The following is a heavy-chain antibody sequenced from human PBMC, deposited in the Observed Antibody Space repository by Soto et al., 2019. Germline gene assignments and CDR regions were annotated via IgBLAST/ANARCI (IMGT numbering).Heavy chain of an antibody. CDR2: IYYSGST. CDR3: ARVPSSSPYYYDSSGYYLELGL. CDR1: GGSISSSSYY. D-gene: IGHD3-22*01. Sequence: SETLSLTCTVSGGSISSSSYYWGWIRQPPGKGLEWIGSIYYSGSTYYNPSLKSRVTISVDTSKNQFSLKLSSVTAADTAVYYCARVPSSSPYYYDSSGYYLELGLWGQGTLVTFSS. V-gene: IGHV4-39*07. J-gene: IGHJ4*02.